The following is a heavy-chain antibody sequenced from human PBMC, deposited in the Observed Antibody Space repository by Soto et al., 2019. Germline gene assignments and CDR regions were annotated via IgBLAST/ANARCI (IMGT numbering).Heavy chain of an antibody. CDR3: ARVGYSYGGYYYYYGMDV. D-gene: IGHD5-18*01. Sequence: PSETLSLTCTVSGGSISSDYWSWIRQPPGKGLEWIGYIYYSGSTNYNPSLKSRVTISVDTSKNQFSLKLSSVTAADTAVYYCARVGYSYGGYYYYYGMDVWGQGTTVTVSS. CDR2: IYYSGST. V-gene: IGHV4-59*01. J-gene: IGHJ6*02. CDR1: GGSISSDY.